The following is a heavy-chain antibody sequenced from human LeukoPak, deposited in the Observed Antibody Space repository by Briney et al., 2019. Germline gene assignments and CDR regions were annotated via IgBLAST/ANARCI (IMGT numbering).Heavy chain of an antibody. CDR3: ARGPTTMVRGVIGFDP. Sequence: SETLSLTCTVSGGSISSGSYYWSWIRQPAGKGLGWIGRIYTSGSTNYNPSLKSRVTISVDTSKNQFSLKLSSVTAADTAVYYCARGPTTMVRGVIGFDPWGQGTLVTVSS. CDR1: GGSISSGSYY. D-gene: IGHD3-10*01. CDR2: IYTSGST. V-gene: IGHV4-61*02. J-gene: IGHJ5*02.